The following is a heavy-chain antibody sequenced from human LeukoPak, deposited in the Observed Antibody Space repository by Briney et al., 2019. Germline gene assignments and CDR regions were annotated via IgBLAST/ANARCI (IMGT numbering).Heavy chain of an antibody. CDR3: AKRRGLELLYYYYMDV. J-gene: IGHJ6*03. CDR2: ISGSGGST. Sequence: GGSLRLSCAASGFTFSNSAMHWVRQAPGKGLEWVSAISGSGGSTYYADSVKGRFTISRDNSKNTLYLHMNSLRAGDTAVYYCAKRRGLELLYYYYMDVWGKGTTVTVSS. CDR1: GFTFSNSA. V-gene: IGHV3-23*01. D-gene: IGHD1-7*01.